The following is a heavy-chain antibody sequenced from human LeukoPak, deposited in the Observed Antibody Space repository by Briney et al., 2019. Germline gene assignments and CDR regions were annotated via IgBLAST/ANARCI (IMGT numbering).Heavy chain of an antibody. CDR3: AREYSSSQSGAFDY. Sequence: GGSLRLSCAASGFMFSKNGMHWVRQAPGKGLEWVAFIRHDESKKYYGDSVKGRFTISRDNSKNTLSLQMNSLRAEDTAVYYCAREYSSSQSGAFDYWGQGTLVTVSS. J-gene: IGHJ4*02. CDR1: GFMFSKNG. V-gene: IGHV3-30*02. D-gene: IGHD6-13*01. CDR2: IRHDESKK.